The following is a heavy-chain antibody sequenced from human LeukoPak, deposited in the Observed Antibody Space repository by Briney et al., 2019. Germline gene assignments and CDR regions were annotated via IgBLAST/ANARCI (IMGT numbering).Heavy chain of an antibody. V-gene: IGHV4-4*07. CDR3: ARGGSSWQSFDY. CDR2: IYTSGST. Sequence: PSETLSLTCTVSGGSISNYYWSWIRQPAGKGLEWIGRIYTSGSTNYTPSLKSRVTMSVDTSKNQFSLKLSSVTAADTAVYYCARGGSSWQSFDYWGQGTLVTVSS. CDR1: GGSISNYY. D-gene: IGHD6-13*01. J-gene: IGHJ4*02.